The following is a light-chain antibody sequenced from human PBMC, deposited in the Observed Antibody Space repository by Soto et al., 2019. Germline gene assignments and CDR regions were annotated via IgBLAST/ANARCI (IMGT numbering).Light chain of an antibody. CDR3: QQYYSYPRT. J-gene: IGKJ1*01. CDR2: AAS. V-gene: IGKV1-8*01. Sequence: QMTQSPSSFSASTGDRVTITCRASQGISSYLAWYQQKPGKAPKLLIYAASTLQSGVPSRFSGSGSGTDFTLTISCLQSEDFATYYCQQYYSYPRTCGQGTKVDIK. CDR1: QGISSY.